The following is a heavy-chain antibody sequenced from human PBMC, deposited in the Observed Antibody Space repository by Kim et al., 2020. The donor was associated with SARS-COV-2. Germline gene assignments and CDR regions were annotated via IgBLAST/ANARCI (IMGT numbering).Heavy chain of an antibody. CDR2: ISSSGSTI. CDR3: ARGGDIVVVVAATVDAFDI. J-gene: IGHJ3*02. CDR1: GFTFSSYE. V-gene: IGHV3-48*03. Sequence: GGSLRLSCAASGFTFSSYEMNWVRQAPGKGLEWVSYISSSGSTIYYADSVKGRFTISRDNAKNSLYLQMNSLRAEDTAVYYCARGGDIVVVVAATVDAFDIWGQGTMVTVSS. D-gene: IGHD2-15*01.